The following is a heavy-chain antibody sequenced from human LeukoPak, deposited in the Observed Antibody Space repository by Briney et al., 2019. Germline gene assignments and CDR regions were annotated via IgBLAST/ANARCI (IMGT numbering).Heavy chain of an antibody. CDR1: GSTFTSYG. CDR3: ARDRPVLLWFGELSHYYGMDV. Sequence: ASVKVSCKASGSTFTSYGTSWVRQAPGQGLEWMGWISAYNGNTNYAQKFQGRVTMTTDTSTSTDYMELRSLRSDDTAVYYCARDRPVLLWFGELSHYYGMDVWGQGTTVTVSS. V-gene: IGHV1-18*01. D-gene: IGHD3-10*01. J-gene: IGHJ6*02. CDR2: ISAYNGNT.